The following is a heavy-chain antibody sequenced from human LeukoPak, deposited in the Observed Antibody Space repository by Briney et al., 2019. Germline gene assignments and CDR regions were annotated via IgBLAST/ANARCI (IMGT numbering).Heavy chain of an antibody. CDR2: ISSSSSTI. CDR3: ARDENRDSSGYYYVSWFDP. CDR1: GFIFSSYS. J-gene: IGHJ5*02. Sequence: GGSLRLSCAASGFIFSSYSMNWVRQAPGKGLEWVSYISSSSSTIYYADSVKGRFTISRDNAKNSLYLQMNSLRAGDTAVYYCARDENRDSSGYYYVSWFDPWGQGTLVTVSS. V-gene: IGHV3-48*04. D-gene: IGHD3-22*01.